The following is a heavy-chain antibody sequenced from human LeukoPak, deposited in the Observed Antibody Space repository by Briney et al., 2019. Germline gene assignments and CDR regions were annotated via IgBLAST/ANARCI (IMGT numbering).Heavy chain of an antibody. V-gene: IGHV4-30-2*01. J-gene: IGHJ5*02. CDR3: ARDTQGCSSTSCYESWFDP. CDR1: GGSISSGGYY. CDR2: IYHSGST. D-gene: IGHD2-2*01. Sequence: PSETLSLTCTVSGGSISSGGYYWSWIRQPPGKGLEWIGYIYHSGSTYYNPSLKSRVTISVDRSKNQFSLKLSSVTAADTAVYYCARDTQGCSSTSCYESWFDPWGQGTLVTVSS.